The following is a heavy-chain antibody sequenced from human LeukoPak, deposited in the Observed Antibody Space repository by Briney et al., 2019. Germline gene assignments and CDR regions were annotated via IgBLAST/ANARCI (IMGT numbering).Heavy chain of an antibody. CDR2: IYLSGST. CDR1: GYSISSGYY. Sequence: SETLSLTCTVSGYSISSGYYWGWIRQPPGKGLEWIGSIYLSGSTYYNPSLKSRVTISVDTSKNQFSLKLSSVTAADTAVYYCQGGVHPFTMSTQYYFDYWGQGTLVTVSS. J-gene: IGHJ4*02. D-gene: IGHD3-10*02. V-gene: IGHV4-38-2*02. CDR3: QGGVHPFTMSTQYYFDY.